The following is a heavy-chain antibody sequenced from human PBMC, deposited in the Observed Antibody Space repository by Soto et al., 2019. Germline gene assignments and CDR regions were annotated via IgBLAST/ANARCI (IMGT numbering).Heavy chain of an antibody. J-gene: IGHJ3*02. CDR3: AHTYVYSPKSDAFDI. CDR2: IYWDDDK. CDR1: GFSLSTSGVG. V-gene: IGHV2-5*02. D-gene: IGHD1-26*01. Sequence: QITLKESGPTLVKPTQTLTLTCTFSGFSLSTSGVGVGWIRQTPRKALEWLALIYWDDDKRYSPSLKSRLTSTKDTSRNQVVLTLTNMDPVDTGTYYCAHTYVYSPKSDAFDIWGQGTMVTVSS.